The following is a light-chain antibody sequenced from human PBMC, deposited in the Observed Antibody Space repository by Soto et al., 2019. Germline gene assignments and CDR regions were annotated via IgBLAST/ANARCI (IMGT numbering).Light chain of an antibody. Sequence: EIVMTQSPDTLSVSPGERATLSCRASQSVSDRVVWYQQKSGQAPSLLIYAASTRATGIPARFSGGGSGAEYTLTISSLQSEDFAVYYCQQYGSSPTTFGQGTRLEIK. J-gene: IGKJ5*01. CDR3: QQYGSSPTT. CDR1: QSVSDR. CDR2: AAS. V-gene: IGKV3-15*01.